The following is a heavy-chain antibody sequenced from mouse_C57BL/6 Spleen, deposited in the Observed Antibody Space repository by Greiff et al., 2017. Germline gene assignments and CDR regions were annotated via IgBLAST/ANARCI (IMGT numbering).Heavy chain of an antibody. D-gene: IGHD1-1*01. CDR3: ARDKVGYYGSSWGYFDY. CDR1: GYSITSGYY. J-gene: IGHJ2*01. V-gene: IGHV3-6*01. CDR2: ISYDGSN. Sequence: EVKLQESGPGLVKPSQSLSLTCSVTGYSITSGYYWNWIRQFPGNKLEWMGYISYDGSNNYNPSLKNRISITRDTSKNQFFLKLNSVTTEDTATYYCARDKVGYYGSSWGYFDYWGQGTTLTVSS.